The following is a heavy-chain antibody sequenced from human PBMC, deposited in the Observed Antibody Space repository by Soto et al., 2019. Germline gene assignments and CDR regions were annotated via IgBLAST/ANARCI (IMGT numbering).Heavy chain of an antibody. CDR1: GYTFSSYA. V-gene: IGHV1-69*13. Sequence: GASLKVSCKASGYTFSSYAISWVRQAPGQGLEWMGGIIPIFGTANYAQKFQGRVTITADESTSTAYMELSSLRSEDTAVYYCASTYGSGSYLFDYYYSGMDVWGQGTTVTVS. CDR3: ASTYGSGSYLFDYYYSGMDV. D-gene: IGHD3-10*01. CDR2: IIPIFGTA. J-gene: IGHJ6*02.